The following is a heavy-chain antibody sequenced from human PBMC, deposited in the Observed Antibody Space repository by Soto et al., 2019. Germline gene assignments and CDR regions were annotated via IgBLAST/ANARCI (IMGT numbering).Heavy chain of an antibody. D-gene: IGHD3-10*01. CDR3: ARDPSRGFPDY. CDR2: IYHPGNT. J-gene: IGHJ4*02. V-gene: IGHV4-4*02. CDR1: CEANDRNYW. Sequence: VQPQASGPGLVKPSGALSLPWNGPCEANDRNYWLTWVRQPPGEGREWIGEIYHPGNTNYKPSLKSRVIISVDKSKNQYSRKLNSVTAADTAVYYCARDPSRGFPDYWGQGTLVTVSS.